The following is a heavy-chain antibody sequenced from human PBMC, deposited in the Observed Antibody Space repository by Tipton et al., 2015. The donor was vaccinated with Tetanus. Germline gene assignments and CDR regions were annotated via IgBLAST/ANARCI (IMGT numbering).Heavy chain of an antibody. V-gene: IGHV3-21*06. Sequence: SLRLSCAASGFSFSSHSINWVRQSPGKGLQWVSSISGTSSYISYTDSVKGRFTISRDNGRNSLYLQMNNLTEEDTGVYYCVTGRVFDYWGQGTLVTVSS. CDR3: VTGRVFDY. CDR2: ISGTSSYI. J-gene: IGHJ4*02. CDR1: GFSFSSHS.